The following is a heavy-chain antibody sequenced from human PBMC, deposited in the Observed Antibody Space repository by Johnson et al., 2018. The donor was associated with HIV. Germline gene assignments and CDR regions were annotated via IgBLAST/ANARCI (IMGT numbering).Heavy chain of an antibody. D-gene: IGHD1-7*01. CDR1: GFTFSRYG. CDR2: MRYNGSDE. V-gene: IGHV3-30*02. CDR3: ARDGTTTYAFDI. Sequence: VQLVESGGGVVQPGESLRLSCVASGFTFSRYGLHWVRQAPGKGLEWVAFMRYNGSDEYYADSVKGRFTISRDNSKSTLYLQMNSLRTEDTAVYYCARDGTTTYAFDIWGQGTMVTVSS. J-gene: IGHJ3*02.